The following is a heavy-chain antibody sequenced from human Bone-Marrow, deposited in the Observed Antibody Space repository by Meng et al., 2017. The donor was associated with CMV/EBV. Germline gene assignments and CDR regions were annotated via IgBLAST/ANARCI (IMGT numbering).Heavy chain of an antibody. CDR3: VNPFLVTPHY. V-gene: IGHV3-48*03. CDR2: ISSSETNI. D-gene: IGHD4-23*01. Sequence: GESLKISCVASGFTFSKWEMNWVRQAPGKGLEWVSYISSSETNIYYPDSVKGRFTISRDNAKNSLYLQMNSLRAEDTAVYYCVNPFLVTPHYWGQGTLVTVSS. J-gene: IGHJ1*01. CDR1: GFTFSKWE.